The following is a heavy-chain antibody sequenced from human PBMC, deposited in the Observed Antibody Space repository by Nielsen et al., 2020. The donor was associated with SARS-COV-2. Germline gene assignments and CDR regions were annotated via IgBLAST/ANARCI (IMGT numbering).Heavy chain of an antibody. CDR3: ARGRDGGIYAYLHHMDV. D-gene: IGHD5-24*01. J-gene: IGHJ6*03. V-gene: IGHV4-34*01. Sequence: SETLSPTCGVHGESFIGFYWTWIRQAPGKGLEWIGEINHNGGTNYISPLTSRVTISVDTSRRQFSLKMTSLTAADTAVYYCARGRDGGIYAYLHHMDVWGEGTAVTVSS. CDR2: INHNGGT. CDR1: GESFIGFY.